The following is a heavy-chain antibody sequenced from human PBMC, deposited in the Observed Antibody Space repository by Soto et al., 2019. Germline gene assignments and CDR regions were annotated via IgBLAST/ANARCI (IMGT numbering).Heavy chain of an antibody. CDR1: GFTFSNHW. J-gene: IGHJ5*02. CDR3: ARDESAFDLAWWFDT. V-gene: IGHV1-46*01. Sequence: ASVKVSCKASGFTFSNHWMHWVRQAPGQGLEWMGVINPSGDITSYAQRFQGRLTLTTDTSTSSAYMELSSLRSDDTAIYYCARDESAFDLAWWFDTWGQGTLVNVSS. D-gene: IGHD3-3*02. CDR2: INPSGDIT.